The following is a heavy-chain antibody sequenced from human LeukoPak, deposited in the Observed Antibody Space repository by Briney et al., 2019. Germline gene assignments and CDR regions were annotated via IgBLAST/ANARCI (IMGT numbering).Heavy chain of an antibody. Sequence: SETLSLTCTVSGGSISSYYWSWIRQPPGKGLEWIGYIYYSGSTNYNPSLKSRVTISVDTSKNQFSLKLSSVTAADTAVYYCARGDDVEYYFDYWGQGTLVTVSS. V-gene: IGHV4-59*12. D-gene: IGHD1-1*01. J-gene: IGHJ4*02. CDR3: ARGDDVEYYFDY. CDR2: IYYSGST. CDR1: GGSISSYY.